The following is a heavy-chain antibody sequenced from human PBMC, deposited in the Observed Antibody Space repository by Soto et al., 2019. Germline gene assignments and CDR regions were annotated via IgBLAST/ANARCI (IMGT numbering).Heavy chain of an antibody. CDR1: GGTFSNYA. CDR3: ARADYNSDYLLWYVGY. D-gene: IGHD3-22*01. CDR2: IILGSA. Sequence: VASVKVSCKAPGGTFSNYALTWVRQAPGQGLEWMGWIILGSANYAQKFQDRLTITADGSTNISYMELTSLTSEDTARYYCARADYNSDYLLWYVGYWGQVTPVTVSS. J-gene: IGHJ4*02. V-gene: IGHV1-69*13.